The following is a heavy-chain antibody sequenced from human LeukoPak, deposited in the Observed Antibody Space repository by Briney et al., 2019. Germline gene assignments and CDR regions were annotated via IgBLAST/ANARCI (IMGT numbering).Heavy chain of an antibody. CDR3: ARHNARLRGWIGEVDF. CDR1: GGSINDYY. CDR2: IYYSGST. Sequence: SETLSLTCSVSGGSINDYYWSWIRQPPGKGLEWIAYIYYSGSTNYNPSLKSRVTISVDTSKNQFSLMLSSVTAADTAVYYCARHNARLRGWIGEVDFWGQGALVTVSS. J-gene: IGHJ4*02. V-gene: IGHV4-59*08. D-gene: IGHD3-10*01.